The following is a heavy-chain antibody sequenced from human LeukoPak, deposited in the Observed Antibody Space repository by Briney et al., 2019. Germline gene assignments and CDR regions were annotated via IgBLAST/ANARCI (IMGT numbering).Heavy chain of an antibody. V-gene: IGHV3-7*01. J-gene: IGHJ4*02. D-gene: IGHD3-16*01. CDR3: ARLGEKADFDY. CDR2: IKQDISEK. CDR1: GFSISSHW. Sequence: GGSLRLSCVASGFSISSHWMSWVRQAPGKGLEWVASIKQDISEKYYVDSVKGRFTISRDNAKNSLYLQIISLRAEDTAVYYCARLGEKADFDYWGQGTLVTVSS.